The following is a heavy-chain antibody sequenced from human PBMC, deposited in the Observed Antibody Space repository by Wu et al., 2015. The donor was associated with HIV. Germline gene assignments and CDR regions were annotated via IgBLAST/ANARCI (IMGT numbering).Heavy chain of an antibody. V-gene: IGHV1-69*18. CDR2: IIPIFHTA. D-gene: IGHD2-21*02. CDR3: ARDRVAYCGDDCYSAFDY. Sequence: QVQLVQSGAEVKKPGASVKVSCKASGGLFSTYGITWVRQVPGQGPEWMGRIIPIFHTANYAQKFQGRVTITADESSNTAYMEVNSLRSEDTAVYYCARDRVAYCGDDCYSAFDYWARERWSPSP. CDR1: GGLFSTYG. J-gene: IGHJ4*02.